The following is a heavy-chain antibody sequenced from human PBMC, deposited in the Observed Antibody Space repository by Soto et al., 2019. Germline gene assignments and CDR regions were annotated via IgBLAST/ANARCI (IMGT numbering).Heavy chain of an antibody. Sequence: QVQLVQSGAEVKKPGSSVKVSCKASGGTFSSYAISWVRQAPGQGLEWMGGIIPIFGTANYAQKFQGRVTITADKSTSTAYMELSSLRSEDTAVYYCARDDYGDYAYYYSGMDVWGQGTTVTVSS. V-gene: IGHV1-69*06. CDR2: IIPIFGTA. CDR1: GGTFSSYA. CDR3: ARDDYGDYAYYYSGMDV. J-gene: IGHJ6*02. D-gene: IGHD4-17*01.